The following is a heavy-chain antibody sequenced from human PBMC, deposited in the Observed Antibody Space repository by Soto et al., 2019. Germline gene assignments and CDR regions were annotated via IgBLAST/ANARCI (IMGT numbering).Heavy chain of an antibody. CDR3: GRVRVTEYFDWLDP. CDR1: GAPITSTY. J-gene: IGHJ5*02. Sequence: SETLSLTCSVSGAPITSTYWTWIRQPPGKGLEWIGYLDHEGYSNYSPSLRCRASMSIDTSKNQLYRTVHSLTAADTAAYYCGRVRVTEYFDWLDPWGQGTLVTVSS. V-gene: IGHV4-59*01. CDR2: LDHEGYS. D-gene: IGHD3-9*01.